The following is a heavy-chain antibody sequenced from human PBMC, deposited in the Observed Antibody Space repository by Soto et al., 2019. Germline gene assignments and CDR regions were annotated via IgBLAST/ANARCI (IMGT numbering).Heavy chain of an antibody. J-gene: IGHJ4*02. CDR2: IIPIFGTA. CDR3: ARVRRYYYDSSGFYFDY. Sequence: QVQLVQSGAEVKKPGSSVKVSCKASGGTFSSYAISWVRQAPGQGLEWMGGIIPIFGTANYAQKFQGRVTITADESTSTAYMELSSQRSEDTDVYYCARVRRYYYDSSGFYFDYCGQGTLVTVS. V-gene: IGHV1-69*19. D-gene: IGHD3-22*01. CDR1: GGTFSSYA.